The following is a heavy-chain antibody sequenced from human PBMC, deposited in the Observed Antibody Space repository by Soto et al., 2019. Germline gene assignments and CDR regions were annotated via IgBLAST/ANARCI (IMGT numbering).Heavy chain of an antibody. CDR3: ARCVGLLDPHFDY. CDR2: IIPIFGTA. Sequence: SVKVSCKASGGTFSSYAISWVRQAPGQGLEWMGGIIPIFGTANYAQKFQGRVTITADESTSTAYMELSSLRSEDTAVYYCARCVGLLDPHFDYWGQGTLATVSS. V-gene: IGHV1-69*13. CDR1: GGTFSSYA. D-gene: IGHD2-15*01. J-gene: IGHJ4*02.